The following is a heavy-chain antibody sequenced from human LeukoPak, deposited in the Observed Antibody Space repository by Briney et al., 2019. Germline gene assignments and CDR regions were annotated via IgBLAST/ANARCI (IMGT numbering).Heavy chain of an antibody. J-gene: IGHJ3*02. CDR1: GYSFTSYW. V-gene: IGHV5-51*01. D-gene: IGHD1-7*01. CDR3: ARTARGITGTRDAFDI. CDR2: IYPGDSDT. Sequence: GESLKISCKGSGYSFTSYWIGWVRQMPGKGLEWMGIIYPGDSDTRYSPSFQGQVTISADKSISTAYLQWSSLKASDTAMYYCARTARGITGTRDAFDIWGQGTMVTVSS.